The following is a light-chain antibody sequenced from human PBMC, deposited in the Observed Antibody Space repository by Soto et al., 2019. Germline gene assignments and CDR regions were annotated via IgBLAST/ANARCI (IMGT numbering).Light chain of an antibody. V-gene: IGLV2-14*01. CDR3: SSYTSSSTLYV. Sequence: QSALTQPASVSGSPGQSITISCAGTSSDIGGYNYVSWYQQHPSKAPKVMIYEVSNRPSGVSNRFSGSKSGNTASLTISGLQAEDEADYYCSSYTSSSTLYVFGSGTKVTVL. J-gene: IGLJ1*01. CDR2: EVS. CDR1: SSDIGGYNY.